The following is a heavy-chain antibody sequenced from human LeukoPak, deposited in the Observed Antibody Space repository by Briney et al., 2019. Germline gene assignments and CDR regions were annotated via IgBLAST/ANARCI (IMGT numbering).Heavy chain of an antibody. Sequence: GGSLRLSCAASGFTFSNYAMSWVRQAPGKGLEWVSVINYSGGTTYYAQSVKGRFTISRDNSKNTLYLQMNSLRVEDTAVYYCAKDYQLADYWGQGTLVTVSS. CDR2: INYSGGTT. CDR1: GFTFSNYA. CDR3: AKDYQLADY. V-gene: IGHV3-23*01. J-gene: IGHJ4*02. D-gene: IGHD1-1*01.